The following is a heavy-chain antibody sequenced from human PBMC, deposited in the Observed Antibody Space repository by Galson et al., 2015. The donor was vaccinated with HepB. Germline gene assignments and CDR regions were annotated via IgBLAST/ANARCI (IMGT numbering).Heavy chain of an antibody. V-gene: IGHV3-30*18. J-gene: IGHJ2*01. CDR3: AKDRAVTLYWYFDL. CDR1: GFTFSSYG. Sequence: SLRLSCAASGFTFSSYGMHWVRQAPGKGLEWVAVISYDGSNKYYADSVKGRFTISRDNSKNTLYLQMNSLRAEDTAVYYCAKDRAVTLYWYFDLWGRGTLVTVSS. D-gene: IGHD4-17*01. CDR2: ISYDGSNK.